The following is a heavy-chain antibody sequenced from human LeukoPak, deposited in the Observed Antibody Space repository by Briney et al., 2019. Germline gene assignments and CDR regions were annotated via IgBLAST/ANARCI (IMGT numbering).Heavy chain of an antibody. CDR3: ARRGLRSQSGKPYYGSDV. V-gene: IGHV3-7*01. Sequence: PGGSLRLSCAASEFTFSNYWMSWVRQAPGKGLDWVANIKQDGSEKQYAESVKGRFTISRDNAKNSLYLQINSLRAEDTAVYYSARRGLRSQSGKPYYGSDVWGQGTTVTVSS. CDR2: IKQDGSEK. D-gene: IGHD3-10*01. CDR1: EFTFSNYW. J-gene: IGHJ6*02.